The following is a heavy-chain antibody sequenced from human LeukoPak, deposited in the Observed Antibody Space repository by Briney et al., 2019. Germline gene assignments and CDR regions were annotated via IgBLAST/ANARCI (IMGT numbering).Heavy chain of an antibody. CDR3: ARDFIHRSGEANY. CDR2: ISSSSSST. D-gene: IGHD3-22*01. CDR1: GFXFSDYY. V-gene: IGHV3-11*05. Sequence: PGGSLRLSCVASGFXFSDYYISWIRQAPGKGREWLSYISSSSSSTNYADSVKGRFTISRDNPKNSLYLLMNSLRAEDTAMYYCARDFIHRSGEANYWGQGTLVTVSS. J-gene: IGHJ4*02.